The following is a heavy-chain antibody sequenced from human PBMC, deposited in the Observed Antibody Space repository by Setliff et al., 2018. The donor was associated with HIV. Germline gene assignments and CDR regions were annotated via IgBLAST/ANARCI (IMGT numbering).Heavy chain of an antibody. CDR3: ARSGREANLYGLYGVHYFDY. Sequence: ASVKVSCKASGYTFTSFYMHWVRQAPGQGLEWMGIINPSGGSTSYAQKFQGRVTVTRDTSTSTVYMELSSLRSEDTAIYYCARSGREANLYGLYGVHYFDYWGQGTLVTVSS. CDR1: GYTFTSFY. J-gene: IGHJ4*02. CDR2: INPSGGST. D-gene: IGHD4-17*01. V-gene: IGHV1-46*01.